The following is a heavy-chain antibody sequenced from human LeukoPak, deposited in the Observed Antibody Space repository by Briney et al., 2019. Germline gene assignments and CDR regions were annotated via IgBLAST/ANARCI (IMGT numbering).Heavy chain of an antibody. CDR2: TSAGGAGT. D-gene: IGHD6-19*01. CDR1: GFTFSNYA. J-gene: IGHJ3*02. V-gene: IGHV3-23*01. Sequence: GGSLRLSCAASGFTFSNYAMNWVRQAPGKGLEWVSGTSAGGAGTYYADSVKGRFTISRDNSKNTLYLQMNSLRVEDTAVYYRAEEIGQWLLRLGLEIWGQGTMVTVSS. CDR3: AEEIGQWLLRLGLEI.